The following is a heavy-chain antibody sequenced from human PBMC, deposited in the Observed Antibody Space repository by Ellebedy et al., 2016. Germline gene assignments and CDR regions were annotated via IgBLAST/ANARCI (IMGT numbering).Heavy chain of an antibody. Sequence: ASVKVSCXVSGYTLTELSMHWVRQAPGKGLEWMGGFDPEDGETIYAQKFQGRVTMTEDTSTDTAYMELSSLRSEDTAVYYCATRSFWSGYYGEDAFDIWGQGTMVTVSS. J-gene: IGHJ3*02. CDR1: GYTLTELS. CDR2: FDPEDGET. D-gene: IGHD3-3*01. CDR3: ATRSFWSGYYGEDAFDI. V-gene: IGHV1-24*01.